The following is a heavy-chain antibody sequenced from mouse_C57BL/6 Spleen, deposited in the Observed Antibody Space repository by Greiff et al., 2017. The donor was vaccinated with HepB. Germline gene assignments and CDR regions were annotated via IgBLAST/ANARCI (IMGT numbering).Heavy chain of an antibody. Sequence: VQLQQSGPELVKPGDSVKISCKASGYSFTGYFMNWVMQSHGKSLEWIGRINPYNGDTFYNQKFKGKATLTVDKSSSTAHMELRSLTSEDSAVYYCARPPYYDYEGFAYWGQGTLVTVSA. CDR1: GYSFTGYF. CDR2: INPYNGDT. CDR3: ARPPYYDYEGFAY. J-gene: IGHJ3*01. V-gene: IGHV1-20*01. D-gene: IGHD2-4*01.